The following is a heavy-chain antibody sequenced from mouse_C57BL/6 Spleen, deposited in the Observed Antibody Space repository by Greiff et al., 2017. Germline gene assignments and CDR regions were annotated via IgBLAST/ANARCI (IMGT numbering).Heavy chain of an antibody. CDR1: GYTFTSYG. D-gene: IGHD1-1*01. CDR3: ARSDYYGSSDY. V-gene: IGHV1-81*01. Sequence: VQLVESGAELARPGASVKLSCKASGYTFTSYGISWVKQRTGQGLEWIGEIYPRSGNTYYNEKFKGKATLTADKSSSTAYMELRSLTSEDSAVYFCARSDYYGSSDYWGQGTTLTVSS. CDR2: IYPRSGNT. J-gene: IGHJ2*01.